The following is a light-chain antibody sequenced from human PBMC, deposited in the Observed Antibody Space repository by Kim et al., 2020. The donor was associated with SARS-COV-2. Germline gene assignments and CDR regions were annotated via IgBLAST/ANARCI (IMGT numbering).Light chain of an antibody. CDR1: QRVGTK. CDR3: QHYDDWWA. V-gene: IGKV3-15*01. J-gene: IGKJ1*01. CDR2: GAS. Sequence: EKVMTQSPATLSVSPGERVTLSCRDSQRVGTKLAWYQQKPGQPPRLLIYGASTRATGIPGRFSGSGSGTEFTLTINTLQSEDFAVYYCQHYDDWWAFGQGTKVDIK.